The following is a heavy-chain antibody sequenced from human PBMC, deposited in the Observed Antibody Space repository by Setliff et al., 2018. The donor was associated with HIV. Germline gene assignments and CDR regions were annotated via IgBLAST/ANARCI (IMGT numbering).Heavy chain of an antibody. D-gene: IGHD6-6*01. CDR3: ASEAWTSYRSSSGYYDYYMDV. CDR1: GDSVSSASYY. CDR2: IYYSGTT. J-gene: IGHJ6*03. V-gene: IGHV4-61*01. Sequence: SETLSLTCTVSGDSVSSASYYWSWIRQPPGKGLEWIGYIYYSGTTKYNPSLKSRVTISVDTSKNQFSLKLSSVTAADTAVYYCASEAWTSYRSSSGYYDYYMDVWGIGTTVTVSS.